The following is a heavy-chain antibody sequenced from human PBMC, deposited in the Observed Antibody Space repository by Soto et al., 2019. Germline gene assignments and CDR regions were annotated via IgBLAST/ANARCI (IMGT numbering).Heavy chain of an antibody. J-gene: IGHJ4*02. V-gene: IGHV1-69*13. CDR3: ATGVIWIGYFTVDS. CDR1: GGSFGKSA. D-gene: IGHD3-3*01. CDR2: FIPVYRTL. Sequence: SVKVSCKASGGSFGKSAINWVRQTPGQGLEWLGGFIPVYRTLNYAQKFQGRVTIAADESTGTAYMTLSSLASDDTAVYYCATGVIWIGYFTVDSWGQGTRVTRLL.